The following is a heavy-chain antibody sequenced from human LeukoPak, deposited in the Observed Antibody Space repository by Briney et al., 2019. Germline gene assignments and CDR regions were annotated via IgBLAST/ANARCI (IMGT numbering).Heavy chain of an antibody. Sequence: GGSLRLSCAASGFTFSSYSMNWVRQAPGKGLEWVSYISSSSSTIYYADSVKGRFTISRDISKNTLYLQMNSLRAGDTAVYYCARAVRQQWLVNYYYYYMDVWGKGTTVTVSS. D-gene: IGHD6-19*01. CDR3: ARAVRQQWLVNYYYYYMDV. J-gene: IGHJ6*03. CDR1: GFTFSSYS. V-gene: IGHV3-48*01. CDR2: ISSSSSTI.